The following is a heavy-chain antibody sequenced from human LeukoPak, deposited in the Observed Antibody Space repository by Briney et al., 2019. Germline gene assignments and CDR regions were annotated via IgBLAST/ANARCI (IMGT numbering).Heavy chain of an antibody. J-gene: IGHJ4*02. CDR1: GFNFRDYY. CDR3: ARRKRSFDF. V-gene: IGHV3-11*01. Sequence: GGSLRLSCIGSGFNFRDYYMSWIRLTPGRGLEWVSYISNTASSIYYRDSVKSRFVMSRDNANNVTYLQMSNLTVDDTALYYCARRKRSFDFWGQGTLVTVSS. CDR2: ISNTASSI.